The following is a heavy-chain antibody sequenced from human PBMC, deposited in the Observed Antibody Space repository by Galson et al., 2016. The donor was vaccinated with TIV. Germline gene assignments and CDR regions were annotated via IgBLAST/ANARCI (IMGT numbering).Heavy chain of an antibody. V-gene: IGHV5-51*01. CDR2: IYPGDSDT. J-gene: IGHJ4*02. CDR1: GYDFSSCW. Sequence: KVSCKGFGYDFSSCWIGWVRQMPGKGLEWVGIIYPGDSDTRYRPSFQGQVIISADKSIVSAGESITTAYLQWTSLKAADTAMYYCARLDDLGSWIVYWGQGTLVSVSS. CDR3: ARLDDLGSWIVY. D-gene: IGHD3-10*01.